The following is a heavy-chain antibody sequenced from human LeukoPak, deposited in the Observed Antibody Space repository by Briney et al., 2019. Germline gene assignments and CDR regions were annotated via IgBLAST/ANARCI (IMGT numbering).Heavy chain of an antibody. J-gene: IGHJ6*02. Sequence: GGSLRLSCAASGSTFSSYGMHWVRQAPGKGLEWVAVISYDGSNKYYADSVKGRFTISRDNSKNTLYLQMNSLRAEDTAVYYCAKEVGGVAVDYGMDVWGQGTTVTVSS. CDR2: ISYDGSNK. CDR1: GSTFSSYG. CDR3: AKEVGGVAVDYGMDV. V-gene: IGHV3-30*18. D-gene: IGHD6-19*01.